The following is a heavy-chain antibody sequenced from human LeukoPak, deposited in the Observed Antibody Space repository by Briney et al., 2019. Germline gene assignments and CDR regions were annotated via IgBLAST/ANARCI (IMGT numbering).Heavy chain of an antibody. V-gene: IGHV4-34*01. CDR3: ARGPIVLHIVVVIAINGDAFDI. J-gene: IGHJ3*02. CDR2: INHSGST. D-gene: IGHD2-21*01. Sequence: SETLSLTCAVYGGSFSGYYWSWIRQPPGKGLEWIGEINHSGSTNYNPSLKSRVTISVDTSKNQFSLKLSSVTAADTAVYYCARGPIVLHIVVVIAINGDAFDIWGQGTMVTVSP. CDR1: GGSFSGYY.